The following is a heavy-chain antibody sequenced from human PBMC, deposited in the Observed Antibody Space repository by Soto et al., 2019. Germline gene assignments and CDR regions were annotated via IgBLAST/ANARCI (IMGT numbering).Heavy chain of an antibody. CDR1: GYTFSGFY. Sequence: ASVKVSCKASGYTFSGFYMHWVRQAPGQGLEWMGWINPNSGGTKSAEKFQGRVTMTRDTSISTAYMELSRLTSDDTAVYYCASAAVTGTAGHGVWGEGTQVTGS. CDR3: ASAAVTGTAGHGV. V-gene: IGHV1-2*02. J-gene: IGHJ4*02. CDR2: INPNSGGT. D-gene: IGHD6-19*01.